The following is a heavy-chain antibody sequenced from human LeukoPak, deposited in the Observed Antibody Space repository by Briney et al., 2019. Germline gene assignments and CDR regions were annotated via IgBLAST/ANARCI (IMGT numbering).Heavy chain of an antibody. V-gene: IGHV1-3*01. CDR3: ARDGYYGDSLDY. J-gene: IGHJ4*02. D-gene: IGHD4-17*01. Sequence: ASAKVSCKASGYTFTSYAMHWVRQAPGQRLEWMGWINAGNGNTRYSQKFQGRVTITRDTSASTAYMELSSLRSEDTAVYYCARDGYYGDSLDYWGQGTLVTVSS. CDR1: GYTFTSYA. CDR2: INAGNGNT.